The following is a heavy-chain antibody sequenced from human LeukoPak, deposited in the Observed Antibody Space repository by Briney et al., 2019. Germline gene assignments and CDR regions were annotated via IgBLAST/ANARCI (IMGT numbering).Heavy chain of an antibody. D-gene: IGHD3-10*02. CDR1: GFTFSNSD. J-gene: IGHJ6*04. CDR2: IGTVGDT. CDR3: AELGITMIGGV. V-gene: IGHV3-13*01. Sequence: GGSLRLSCAASGFTFSNSDMHWVRQAAGKGLEWVSAIGTVGDTYYPGSVKGRFTISRENAKNSLYLQMNSLRAEDTAVYYCAELGITMIGGVWGKGTTVTISS.